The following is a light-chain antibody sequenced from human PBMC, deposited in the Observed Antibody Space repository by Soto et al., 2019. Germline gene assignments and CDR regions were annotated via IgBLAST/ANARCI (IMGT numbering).Light chain of an antibody. CDR2: AAS. J-gene: IGKJ1*01. V-gene: IGKV1-39*01. CDR3: QQSYVTPWT. Sequence: DLQMTQSPFSLSASVGDTVTVTCRTSQAIMTYLNWYQHRPGQAPKLLIFAASKLEGGVPSRFSGCGSGTDFTLTITNLQPEDFAVYFCQQSYVTPWTFGQGTKV. CDR1: QAIMTY.